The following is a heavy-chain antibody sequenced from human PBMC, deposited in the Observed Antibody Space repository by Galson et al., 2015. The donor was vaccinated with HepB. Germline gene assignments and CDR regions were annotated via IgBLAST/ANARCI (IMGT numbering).Heavy chain of an antibody. CDR3: ARVRRSGDYVADY. J-gene: IGHJ4*02. Sequence: QSGAEVKKPGESLKISCKASGYTFTSYAMHWVRQAPGQRLEWMGWINAGNGNTKYSQKFQGRVTITGDTSASTAYMELSSLRSEDTAVYYCARVRRSGDYVADYWGQGTLVTVSS. V-gene: IGHV1-3*01. CDR1: GYTFTSYA. CDR2: INAGNGNT. D-gene: IGHD4-17*01.